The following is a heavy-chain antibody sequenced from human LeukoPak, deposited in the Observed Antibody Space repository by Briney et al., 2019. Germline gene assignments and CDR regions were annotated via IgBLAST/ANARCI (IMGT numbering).Heavy chain of an antibody. V-gene: IGHV1-46*01. CDR2: INPSGGST. J-gene: IGHJ6*03. CDR1: GYTFTIYY. Sequence: AASVKVSCKASGYTFTIYYIHWVRQDPGQGLERMGLINPSGGSTNYAQKFQGRVTMTRDTSTSTVYMELSSLRSEDTAVYYCARGPRITLIRGGQWYYYMDVWGKGTTVTISS. D-gene: IGHD3-10*01. CDR3: ARGPRITLIRGGQWYYYMDV.